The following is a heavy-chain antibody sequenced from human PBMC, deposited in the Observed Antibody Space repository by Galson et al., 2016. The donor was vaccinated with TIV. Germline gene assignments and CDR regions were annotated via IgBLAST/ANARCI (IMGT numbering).Heavy chain of an antibody. Sequence: SLTCTVSGDSISGGKYYWSWIRQPAGRGLEWIGHIYTTGTTNYNPSLKSRVTLSMDKSRNQFSLNVNSLTAADTAVYYCARDRGDYFDYWGQGSLVIVSS. CDR3: ARDRGDYFDY. J-gene: IGHJ4*02. CDR1: GDSISGGKYY. D-gene: IGHD3-10*01. CDR2: IYTTGTT. V-gene: IGHV4-61*09.